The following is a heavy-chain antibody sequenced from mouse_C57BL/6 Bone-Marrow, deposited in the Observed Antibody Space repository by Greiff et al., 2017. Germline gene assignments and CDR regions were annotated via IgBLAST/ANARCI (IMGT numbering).Heavy chain of an antibody. CDR1: GYTFTDYY. D-gene: IGHD2-4*01. CDR2: IFPGSGST. CDR3: ARSGYYEYDGYFDY. Sequence: QVQLQQSGPELVKPGASVKISCKASGYTFTDYYINWVKQRPGQGLEWIGWIFPGSGSTYYNEKFKGKATLTVDKSSSTAYMLLSSLTSEDSAVYFCARSGYYEYDGYFDYWGQGTTLTVSS. V-gene: IGHV1-75*01. J-gene: IGHJ2*01.